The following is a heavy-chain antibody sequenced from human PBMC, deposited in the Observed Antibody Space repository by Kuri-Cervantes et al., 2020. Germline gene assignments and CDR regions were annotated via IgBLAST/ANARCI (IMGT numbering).Heavy chain of an antibody. CDR1: GFTFSSFG. CDR3: AKDNEVWAFDY. Sequence: GGSLRLSCAASGFTFSSFGMHWVRQAPGKGLEWVAFIGFNGIKKSYADSVKGRFTISRDNSKNTVYLQMNNLRAEDTAMNYCAKDNEVWAFDYSGQGTLVTVSS. D-gene: IGHD3-16*01. CDR2: IGFNGIKK. J-gene: IGHJ4*02. V-gene: IGHV3-30*02.